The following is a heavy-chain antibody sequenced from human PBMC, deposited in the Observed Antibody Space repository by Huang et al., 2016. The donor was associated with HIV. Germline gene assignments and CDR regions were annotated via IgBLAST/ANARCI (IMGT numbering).Heavy chain of an antibody. CDR2: VYDSGTT. D-gene: IGHD6-19*01. Sequence: QVRLQESGPGLVKPSETLSLSCTVSGDSVSSHYWGWIRHPPGKGLEWIGTVYDSGTTKYNPGLKSRITRSVDTSKNGFSLNITSVSAADTAMYFCVRDQGRLAVGGIDNWFDPWGQGALVTVSS. V-gene: IGHV4-59*02. CDR3: VRDQGRLAVGGIDNWFDP. J-gene: IGHJ5*02. CDR1: GDSVSSHY.